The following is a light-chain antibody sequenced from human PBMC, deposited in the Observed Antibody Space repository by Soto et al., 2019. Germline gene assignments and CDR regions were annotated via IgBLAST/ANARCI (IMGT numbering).Light chain of an antibody. CDR1: QNILYKSKNKNY. CDR3: QQYHTTPFT. CDR2: WAS. J-gene: IGKJ3*01. V-gene: IGKV4-1*01. Sequence: DILMTQSPDSLAVSLGERATINCKSSQNILYKSKNKNYLAWYQQKPGQPPKLLIYWASTRESGVPDRFSGSGSGTDFTLTINGLQAEDVAVYFCQQYHTTPFTFGPGTKVDIK.